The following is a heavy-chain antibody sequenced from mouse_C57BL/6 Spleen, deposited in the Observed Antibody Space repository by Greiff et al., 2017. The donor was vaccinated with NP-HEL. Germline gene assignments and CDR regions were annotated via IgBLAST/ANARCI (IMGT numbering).Heavy chain of an antibody. Sequence: VQLHQSGPELVKPGASVKISCKASGYTFTDYYMNWVKQSHGKSLEWIGDINPNNGGTSYNQKFKGKATLTVDKSSSTAYMELRSLTSEDSAVYYCANYAMDYWGQGTSVTVSS. J-gene: IGHJ4*01. CDR3: ANYAMDY. V-gene: IGHV1-26*01. CDR1: GYTFTDYY. CDR2: INPNNGGT.